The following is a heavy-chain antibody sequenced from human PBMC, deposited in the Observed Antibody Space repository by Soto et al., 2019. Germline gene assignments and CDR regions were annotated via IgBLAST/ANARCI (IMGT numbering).Heavy chain of an antibody. CDR2: INHSGST. Sequence: PSETLSLTCAVYGESFSGYYWSWIRQPPGKGLEWIGEINHSGSTNYNPSLKSRVTISVDTSKNQFSLKLSSVTAADTAVYYCARDAGRTTMLFYYMDVWGKGTTVTVSS. CDR3: ARDAGRTTMLFYYMDV. D-gene: IGHD6-13*01. J-gene: IGHJ6*03. V-gene: IGHV4-34*01. CDR1: GESFSGYY.